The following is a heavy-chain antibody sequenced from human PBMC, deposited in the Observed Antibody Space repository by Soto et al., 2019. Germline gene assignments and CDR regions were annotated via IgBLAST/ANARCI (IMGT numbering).Heavy chain of an antibody. V-gene: IGHV3-21*06. CDR3: ARPTIFGAVIEGMDV. CDR1: GITFTDYG. CDR2: ISSSGPYT. Sequence: PGGSLRLSCAASGITFTDYGFNWVRQASGKGLEWVSSISSSGPYTSYADSVKGRFTLSRDNAKNSLSLHMNNLRAEDTAVYYCARPTIFGAVIEGMDVWGQGTTVTVSS. D-gene: IGHD3-3*01. J-gene: IGHJ6*02.